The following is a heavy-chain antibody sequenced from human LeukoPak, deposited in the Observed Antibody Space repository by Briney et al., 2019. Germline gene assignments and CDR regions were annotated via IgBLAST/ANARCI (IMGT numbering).Heavy chain of an antibody. CDR3: AGSLGYCTSNVCYLKY. Sequence: ASVKVSCKASGYTFTAYYIHWVRQAPGQGLEWMGWINPNSGGTNYAQKFQGRVTMTRDTSISTAHMELSGLRSDDTAVYYCAGSLGYCTSNVCYLKYWGQGTLVTVSS. CDR2: INPNSGGT. D-gene: IGHD2-8*01. J-gene: IGHJ4*02. CDR1: GYTFTAYY. V-gene: IGHV1-2*02.